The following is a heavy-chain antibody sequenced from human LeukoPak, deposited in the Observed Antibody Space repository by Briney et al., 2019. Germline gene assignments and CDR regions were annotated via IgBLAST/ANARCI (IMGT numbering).Heavy chain of an antibody. CDR2: MYYSGST. CDR1: GGSVSSGSYH. J-gene: IGHJ5*02. V-gene: IGHV4-61*01. CDR3: ARRLTQYDCFDP. D-gene: IGHD2-2*01. Sequence: SGPTLVKPSETLSLTCSVSGGSVSSGSYHWSWIRQPPGKGLEWIGYMYYSGSTTYNPSLNSRVTISIDTSKNLVSLMLSSVTAADTAVYYCARRLTQYDCFDPWGQGILVTVSS.